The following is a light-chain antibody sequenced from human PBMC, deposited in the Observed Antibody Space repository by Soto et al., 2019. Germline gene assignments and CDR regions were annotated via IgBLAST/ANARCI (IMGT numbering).Light chain of an antibody. V-gene: IGKV1-5*03. J-gene: IGKJ1*01. CDR1: QNIYTW. CDR3: QQYNSYSGT. Sequence: DYQVTQSPSTLSSSVGDRVTITCRASQNIYTWLAWYQQKPGIAPKLLIHKASTLESGVPSRFSGSGFGTEFTLTISSLQPDDFATYYCQQYNSYSGTFGQGAKVDVK. CDR2: KAS.